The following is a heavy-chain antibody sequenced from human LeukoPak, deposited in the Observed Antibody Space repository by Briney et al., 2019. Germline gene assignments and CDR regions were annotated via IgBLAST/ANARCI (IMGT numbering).Heavy chain of an antibody. CDR1: GFTFSSNY. D-gene: IGHD6-13*01. CDR3: TTLGSSWVYSLDWDDY. Sequence: GGSLRLSCAASGFTFSSNYMSWVRQAPGKGLEWVGRIKSKTDGGTTDYAAPVKGRFTISRDDSKNTLYLQMNSLKTEDTAVYYCTTLGSSWVYSLDWDDYWGQGTLVTVSS. V-gene: IGHV3-15*01. J-gene: IGHJ4*02. CDR2: IKSKTDGGTT.